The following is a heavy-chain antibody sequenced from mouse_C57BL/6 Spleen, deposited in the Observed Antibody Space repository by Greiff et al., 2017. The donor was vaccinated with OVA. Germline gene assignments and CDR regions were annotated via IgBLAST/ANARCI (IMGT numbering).Heavy chain of an antibody. V-gene: IGHV1-53*01. CDR3: ARGDRDDYGKSSYAMDY. Sequence: QVQLQQPGTELVKPGASVKLSCKASGYTFTSYWMHWVKQRPGQGLEWIGNINPSNGGTNYNEKFKSKATLTVDKSSSTAYMQLSSLTSEDSAVYYCARGDRDDYGKSSYAMDYWGQGTSVTVSS. J-gene: IGHJ4*01. CDR2: INPSNGGT. CDR1: GYTFTSYW. D-gene: IGHD2-1*01.